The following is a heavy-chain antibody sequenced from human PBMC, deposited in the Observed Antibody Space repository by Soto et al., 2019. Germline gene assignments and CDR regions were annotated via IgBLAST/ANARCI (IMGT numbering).Heavy chain of an antibody. V-gene: IGHV4-31*03. CDR3: ARSEGDYDASHWFDP. CDR2: IYYSGST. D-gene: IGHD4-17*01. Sequence: PSETLSLTCTVSGGCISSGGYYWSWIRQHPGKGLEWIGYIYYSGSTYYNPSLKSRVTISVDTSKNQFSLKLSSVTAADTAVYYCARSEGDYDASHWFDPWGQGTLVTVSS. J-gene: IGHJ5*02. CDR1: GGCISSGGYY.